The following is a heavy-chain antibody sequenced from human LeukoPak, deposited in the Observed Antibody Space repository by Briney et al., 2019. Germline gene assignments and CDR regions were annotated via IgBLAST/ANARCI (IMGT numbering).Heavy chain of an antibody. CDR1: GGSISSGDYY. D-gene: IGHD3-22*01. Sequence: SETLSLTCTVSGGSISSGDYYWSWIRQPPGKGLEWIGYIYYSGSTYYNPSLKSRVTISVDTSKNQFSLKLSSVTAADTAVYYCARRYSYDSSGYPTTHWYFDLWGRGTLVTVSS. V-gene: IGHV4-30-4*01. J-gene: IGHJ2*01. CDR2: IYYSGST. CDR3: ARRYSYDSSGYPTTHWYFDL.